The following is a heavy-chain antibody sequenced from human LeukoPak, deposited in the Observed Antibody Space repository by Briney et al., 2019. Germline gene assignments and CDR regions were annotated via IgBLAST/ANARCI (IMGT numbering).Heavy chain of an antibody. CDR2: ISPAGSNT. CDR1: GFTFSSYA. V-gene: IGHV3-23*01. D-gene: IGHD5-18*01. CDR3: AKGARNTAPDY. J-gene: IGHJ4*02. Sequence: PGGSLRLSCTASGFTFSSYAMSWVRQAPGKGLEWVSSISPAGSNTYYADSVKGQFTISRNNSKSTLYLQMNSLRAEDTALYYCAKGARNTAPDYWGQGTLVAVSS.